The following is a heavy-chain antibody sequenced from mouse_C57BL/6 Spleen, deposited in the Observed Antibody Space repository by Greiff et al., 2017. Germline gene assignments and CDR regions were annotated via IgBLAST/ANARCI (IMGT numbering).Heavy chain of an antibody. Sequence: VKLQESGPELVKPGASVKISCKASGYAFSSSWMNWVKQRPGKGLEWIGRIYPGDGDTNYNGKFKGKATLTADKSSSTAYMQLSSLTSEDSAVYFWARESTTVPYYFDYWGQGTTLTVSS. CDR3: ARESTTVPYYFDY. J-gene: IGHJ2*01. V-gene: IGHV1-82*01. CDR2: IYPGDGDT. CDR1: GYAFSSSW. D-gene: IGHD1-1*01.